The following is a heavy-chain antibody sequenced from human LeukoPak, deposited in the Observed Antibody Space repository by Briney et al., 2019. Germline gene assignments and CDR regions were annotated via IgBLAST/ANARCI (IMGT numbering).Heavy chain of an antibody. CDR3: ARPLSSGSLDFDY. J-gene: IGHJ4*02. Sequence: GESLKISCKGSGYNFNNQWIAWVRQMPGKGLEYMGLIYPGESDTRYSPSLEGQVTMSVDESITTAYLQWNSLKASDTAMYYCARPLSSGSLDFDYWGQGTLVTVSS. D-gene: IGHD3-10*01. CDR2: IYPGESDT. CDR1: GYNFNNQW. V-gene: IGHV5-51*01.